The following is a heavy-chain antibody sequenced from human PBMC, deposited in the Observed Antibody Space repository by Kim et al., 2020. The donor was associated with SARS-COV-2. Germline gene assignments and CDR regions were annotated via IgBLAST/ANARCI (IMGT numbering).Heavy chain of an antibody. CDR2: ISYDGSNK. Sequence: GGSLRLSCAASGFTFSSYAMHWVRQAPGKGLEWVAVISYDGSNKYYADSVKGRFTISRDNSKNTLYLQTNSLRAEDTAVYYCARVWQQLVLDYYYGMDVWGQGTTVTVSS. D-gene: IGHD6-13*01. J-gene: IGHJ6*01. CDR3: ARVWQQLVLDYYYGMDV. V-gene: IGHV3-30*04. CDR1: GFTFSSYA.